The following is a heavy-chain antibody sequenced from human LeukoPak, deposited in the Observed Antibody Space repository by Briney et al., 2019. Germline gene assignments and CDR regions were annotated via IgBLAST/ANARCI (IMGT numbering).Heavy chain of an antibody. D-gene: IGHD3-16*01. Sequence: GGSLRLSCSASGFVFSIYTMYWVRQAPGKGPEYVSTISGSGNGGSIYYADSVKGRFTISRDDSKSILYLQMNGLRSEDTAVYYCVEDFGRVRGTPDSWGQGTLVTVSS. CDR1: GFVFSIYT. J-gene: IGHJ4*02. CDR3: VEDFGRVRGTPDS. CDR2: ISGSGNGGSI. V-gene: IGHV3-64D*06.